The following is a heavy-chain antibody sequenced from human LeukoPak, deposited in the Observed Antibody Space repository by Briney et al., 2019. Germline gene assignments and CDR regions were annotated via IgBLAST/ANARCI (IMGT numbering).Heavy chain of an antibody. Sequence: PSETLSLTCTVSGGSISSGGYFWSWIRQHPGKGLEWIGHIYYSGNTYYNPSLKSRVTMSVDTSKNQFSLKLSSVTAADTAVYYCARDEEGSGFFDFWGQGTLVTVSS. D-gene: IGHD3-22*01. J-gene: IGHJ4*02. V-gene: IGHV4-31*03. CDR1: GGSISSGGYF. CDR3: ARDEEGSGFFDF. CDR2: IYYSGNT.